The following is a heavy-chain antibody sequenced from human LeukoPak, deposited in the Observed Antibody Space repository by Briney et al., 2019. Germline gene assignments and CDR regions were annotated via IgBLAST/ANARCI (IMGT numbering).Heavy chain of an antibody. CDR3: AKARQLWFGELDYYFDY. CDR2: ISGSGGST. Sequence: GGSLRLSCAASGFAFSSYAMSWVRQAPGKGLEWVSAISGSGGSTYYADSVKGRFTISRDNSKNTLYLQMNSLRAEDTAVYYCAKARQLWFGELDYYFDYWGQGTLVTISS. D-gene: IGHD3-10*01. J-gene: IGHJ4*02. V-gene: IGHV3-23*01. CDR1: GFAFSSYA.